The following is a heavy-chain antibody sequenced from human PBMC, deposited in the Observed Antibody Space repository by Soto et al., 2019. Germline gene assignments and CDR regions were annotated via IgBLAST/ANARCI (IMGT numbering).Heavy chain of an antibody. D-gene: IGHD2-15*01. CDR3: ARDVVVVAATFAAFDI. CDR2: IIPIFGTA. V-gene: IGHV1-69*13. Sequence: GASVKVSCKASGGTFSSYAISWVRQAPGQGLERMGGIIPIFGTANYAQKFQGRVTITADESTSTAYMELSSLRSEDTAVYYCARDVVVVAATFAAFDIWGQGTMVTVS. CDR1: GGTFSSYA. J-gene: IGHJ3*02.